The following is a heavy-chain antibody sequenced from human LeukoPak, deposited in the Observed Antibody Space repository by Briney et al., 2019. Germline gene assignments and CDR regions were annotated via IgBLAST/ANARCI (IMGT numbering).Heavy chain of an antibody. CDR1: GFTVSSNY. V-gene: IGHV3-66*04. D-gene: IGHD6-6*01. Sequence: GGSLRLSCAASGFTVSSNYMSWVRQAPGKGLEWVSVIYSGGSTYYADSVKGRFTISRDNSKNTLYLQMKSLRAEDTAVYYCARQSIAAFDAFDIWGPGTMVTVSS. CDR3: ARQSIAAFDAFDI. CDR2: IYSGGST. J-gene: IGHJ3*02.